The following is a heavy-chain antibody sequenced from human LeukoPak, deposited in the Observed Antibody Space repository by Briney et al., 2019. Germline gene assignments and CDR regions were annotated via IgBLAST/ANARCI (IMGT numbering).Heavy chain of an antibody. CDR3: ARKTSSPNWYFDL. V-gene: IGHV5-51*01. J-gene: IGHJ2*01. D-gene: IGHD6-13*01. Sequence: GESLKISCKGSGYSFTSYWIGWVRQMPGKGLEWMGIIYPGDSDTRYSPSFQGQVTISADKSISTAYLQWSSLKASDTAMYYCARKTSSPNWYFDLWGRGTLVTVSS. CDR2: IYPGDSDT. CDR1: GYSFTSYW.